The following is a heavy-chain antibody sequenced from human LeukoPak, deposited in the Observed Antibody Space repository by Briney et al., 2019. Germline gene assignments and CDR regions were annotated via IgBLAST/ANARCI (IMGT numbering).Heavy chain of an antibody. V-gene: IGHV1-69*01. CDR2: IIPIFGTA. J-gene: IGHJ4*02. Sequence: AASVNVSCKASGGTFSSYAISWVRQAPGQGLEWMGGIIPIFGTANYAQKFQGRVTITADESTSTAYMELSSLRSEDTAVYYCARAPHYYDSSGSFHWGQGTLVTVSS. CDR1: GGTFSSYA. CDR3: ARAPHYYDSSGSFH. D-gene: IGHD3-22*01.